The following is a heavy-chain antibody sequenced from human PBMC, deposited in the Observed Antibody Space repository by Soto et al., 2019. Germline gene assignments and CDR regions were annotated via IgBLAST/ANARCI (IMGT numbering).Heavy chain of an antibody. V-gene: IGHV3-23*01. D-gene: IGHD3-10*01. CDR2: ISGSGGST. Sequence: GSLRLSCAASGFTFSSYAMSWVRQAPGKGLEWVSAISGSGGSTYYADSVKGRFTISRDNSKNTLYLQMNSLRAEDTAVYYCAKDPVFTYGRGDFDYWGQGTLVTVSS. J-gene: IGHJ4*02. CDR3: AKDPVFTYGRGDFDY. CDR1: GFTFSSYA.